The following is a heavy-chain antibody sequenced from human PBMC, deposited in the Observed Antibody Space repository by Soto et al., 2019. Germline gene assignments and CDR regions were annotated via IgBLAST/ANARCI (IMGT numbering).Heavy chain of an antibody. CDR3: ARHRGPTTSENWFDP. CDR2: ISTYSGDT. Sequence: ASVNVSCKASGYTFFTYDISWVRQAPGQGLEWMGWISTYSGDTKYAQKFQGRVTMTTDTSTTTAYLELRSLRSDDTAVYYCARHRGPTTSENWFDPWGQGTLVTVSS. CDR1: GYTFFTYD. D-gene: IGHD5-12*01. J-gene: IGHJ5*02. V-gene: IGHV1-18*01.